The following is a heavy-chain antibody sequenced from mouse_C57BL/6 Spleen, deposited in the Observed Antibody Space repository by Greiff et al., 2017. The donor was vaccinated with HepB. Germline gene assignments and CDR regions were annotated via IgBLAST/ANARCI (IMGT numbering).Heavy chain of an antibody. J-gene: IGHJ4*01. CDR3: ARRDYDWSMDY. CDR2: IDPSDSYT. CDR1: GYTFTSYW. V-gene: IGHV1-69*01. D-gene: IGHD2-4*01. Sequence: VQLQQSGAELVMPGASVKLSCKASGYTFTSYWMHWVKQRPGQGLEWIGVIDPSDSYTNYNQKFKGKSTLTVDKSSSTAYMQLSSLTSEDSAVYYCARRDYDWSMDYWGQGTSVTVSS.